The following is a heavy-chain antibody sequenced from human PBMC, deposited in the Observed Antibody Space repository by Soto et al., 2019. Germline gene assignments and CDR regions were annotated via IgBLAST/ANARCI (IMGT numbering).Heavy chain of an antibody. CDR2: IYHSGST. CDR1: GGSISSGGYS. CDR3: AKDGGPVYCNSPGCSAKHFDY. J-gene: IGHJ4*02. D-gene: IGHD2-2*01. Sequence: SETLSLTCAVSGGSISSGGYSWSWIRQPPGKGLEWIGYIYHSGSTYYNPSLKSRVTISRDNSKSTLYLQTSSLRHEDTAVYYCAKDGGPVYCNSPGCSAKHFDYWGQGTLVTVSS. V-gene: IGHV4-30-2*02.